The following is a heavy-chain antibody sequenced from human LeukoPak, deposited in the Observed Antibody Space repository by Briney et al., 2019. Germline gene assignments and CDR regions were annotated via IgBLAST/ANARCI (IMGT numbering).Heavy chain of an antibody. Sequence: ASVKVSCKTSGYSFSGYYMHWVRQAPGQGLEWMGWINPNSGGTNYAQKFQGRVTMTRDTSISTAYMELSRLRSDDTAVYYCARVPVLAYCGGDCYSGLDYWGQGTLVTVSS. D-gene: IGHD2-21*01. CDR2: INPNSGGT. J-gene: IGHJ4*02. CDR1: GYSFSGYY. CDR3: ARVPVLAYCGGDCYSGLDY. V-gene: IGHV1-2*02.